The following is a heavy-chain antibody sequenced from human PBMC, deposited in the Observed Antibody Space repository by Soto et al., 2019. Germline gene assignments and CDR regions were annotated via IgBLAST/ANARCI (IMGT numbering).Heavy chain of an antibody. J-gene: IGHJ4*02. CDR1: GGTFSSYA. CDR2: IIPIFGTA. V-gene: IGHV1-69*01. CDR3: GVGGGGFIAAAGTDY. D-gene: IGHD6-13*01. Sequence: QVQLVQSGAEVKKPGSSVKVSCKASGGTFSSYAISWVRQAPGQGLEWMGGIIPIFGTANYAQKFQGRVTIHAEEHRGTAYVGRGGLRSGGRAVYYCGVGGGGFIAAAGTDYWGQGTLVTVSS.